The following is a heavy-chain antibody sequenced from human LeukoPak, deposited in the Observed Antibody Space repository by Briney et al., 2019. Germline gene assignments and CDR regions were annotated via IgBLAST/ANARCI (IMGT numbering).Heavy chain of an antibody. CDR2: IYTSGST. V-gene: IGHV4-38-2*02. D-gene: IGHD3-22*01. CDR1: GYSISSGYY. CDR3: ARGGENYYDSSGYFFDY. Sequence: SETLSLTCTVSGYSISSGYYWGWIRQPPGKGLEWIGRIYTSGSTNYNPSLKSRVTISVDTSKNQFSLKLSSVTAADTAVYYCARGGENYYDSSGYFFDYWGQGTLVTVSS. J-gene: IGHJ4*02.